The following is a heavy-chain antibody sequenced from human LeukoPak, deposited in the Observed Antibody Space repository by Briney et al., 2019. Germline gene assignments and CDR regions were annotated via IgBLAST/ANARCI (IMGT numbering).Heavy chain of an antibody. CDR3: ATTRGYGDYAFDY. Sequence: GGSLRLSCAASGFTFSSYAMSWVRQAPGKGLEWVSAISGSGGSTYYADSVKGRFTISRDSSKNTLYLQMNSLRAEDTAVYYCATTRGYGDYAFDYWGQGTLVTVSS. CDR1: GFTFSSYA. CDR2: ISGSGGST. V-gene: IGHV3-23*01. J-gene: IGHJ4*02. D-gene: IGHD4-17*01.